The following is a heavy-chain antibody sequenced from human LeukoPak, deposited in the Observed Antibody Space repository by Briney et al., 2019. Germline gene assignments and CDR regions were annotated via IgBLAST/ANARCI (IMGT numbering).Heavy chain of an antibody. Sequence: ASVKVSCKASGYTFTSYDINWVRQATGQGLEWMGWMNPNGGNTGYAQKFQGRVTMTRNTSISTAYMELSSLRSEDTAVYYCARDVDSSGYYRGYYYGMDVWGQGTTVTVSS. J-gene: IGHJ6*02. V-gene: IGHV1-8*01. CDR1: GYTFTSYD. CDR3: ARDVDSSGYYRGYYYGMDV. CDR2: MNPNGGNT. D-gene: IGHD3-22*01.